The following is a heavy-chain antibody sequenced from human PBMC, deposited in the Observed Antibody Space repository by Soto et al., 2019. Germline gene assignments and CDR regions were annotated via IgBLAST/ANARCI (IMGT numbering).Heavy chain of an antibody. J-gene: IGHJ3*02. CDR3: ARASRGWLRSYAGAFDI. Sequence: GGSLRLSCAASGFTFSDYYMSWIRQAPGKGLEWVSYISSSGSTIYYADSVKGRFTISRDNAKNSLYLQMNSLRAEDTAVYYCARASRGWLRSYAGAFDIWGQGTMVTVSS. V-gene: IGHV3-11*01. CDR1: GFTFSDYY. D-gene: IGHD5-12*01. CDR2: ISSSGSTI.